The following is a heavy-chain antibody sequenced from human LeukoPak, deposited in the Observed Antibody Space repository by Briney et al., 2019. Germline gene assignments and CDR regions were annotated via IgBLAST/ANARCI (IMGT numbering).Heavy chain of an antibody. CDR1: GYTFTSYD. D-gene: IGHD3-10*01. J-gene: IGHJ4*02. CDR2: MNPNSGNT. V-gene: IGHV1-8*03. CDR3: ARGLLPDYYGSGSPPDY. Sequence: GASVKVSCKASGYTFTSYDINWVRQATGQGLEWMGWMNPNSGNTGYAQKFQGRVTITRNTSISTAYMELSSLRSEDTAVYYCARGLLPDYYGSGSPPDYWGQGTLVTVSS.